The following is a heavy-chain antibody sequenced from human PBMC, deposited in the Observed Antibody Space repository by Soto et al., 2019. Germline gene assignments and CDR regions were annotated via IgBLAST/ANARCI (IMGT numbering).Heavy chain of an antibody. D-gene: IGHD1-26*01. J-gene: IGHJ4*01. CDR1: GASISSTSSY. CDR2: FFYNKNT. CDR3: ARHVEWEIFYYFEH. V-gene: IGHV4-39*01. Sequence: SETLSLTWTVSGASISSTSSYWGWVRQPPGKGLEWIGSFFYNKNTYYNSSLKSRVTISVDTSKMQFSLNLTSVTAADTAVYYCARHVEWEIFYYFEHWGQGTPVTVS.